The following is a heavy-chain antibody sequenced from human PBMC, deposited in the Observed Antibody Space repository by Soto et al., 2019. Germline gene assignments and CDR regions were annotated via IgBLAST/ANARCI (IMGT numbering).Heavy chain of an antibody. CDR2: TSAYNGNT. Sequence: ASVKVSCKASGYTFTSYGISWVRQAPGQGLEWMGWTSAYNGNTNYAQKLQGRVTMTTDTSTSTAYMELRSLRSDDTAVYYCARIRGYSYGPPTAFDIWGQGTMVTVSS. J-gene: IGHJ3*02. CDR1: GYTFTSYG. V-gene: IGHV1-18*01. CDR3: ARIRGYSYGPPTAFDI. D-gene: IGHD5-18*01.